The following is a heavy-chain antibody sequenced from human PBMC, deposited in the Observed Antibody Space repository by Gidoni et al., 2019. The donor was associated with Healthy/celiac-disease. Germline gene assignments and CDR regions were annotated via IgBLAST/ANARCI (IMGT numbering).Heavy chain of an antibody. J-gene: IGHJ4*02. V-gene: IGHV4-39*01. D-gene: IGHD3-9*01. CDR2: IYYSGST. Sequence: QLQLPESVPGLVTPSETLSLTCPVSRGSISRSSYYWGWILQPPGKGLEWIGSIYYSGSTYYNPSLKSRVTISVDTSKNQFSLKLSSVTAADTAVYYCARLVYDILTGYGVDYWGQGTLVTVSS. CDR1: RGSISRSSYY. CDR3: ARLVYDILTGYGVDY.